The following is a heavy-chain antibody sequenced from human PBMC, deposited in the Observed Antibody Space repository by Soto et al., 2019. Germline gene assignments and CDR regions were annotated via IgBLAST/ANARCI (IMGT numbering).Heavy chain of an antibody. CDR3: ATGFHHYSSGYWGQDY. J-gene: IGHJ4*02. V-gene: IGHV1-18*04. CDR2: ISAYNGNT. D-gene: IGHD3-22*01. Sequence: ASVKVSCKASGYTFTSYGISWVRQAPGQGLEWMGWISAYNGNTNYAQKLQGRVTMTTDTSTSTAYMELRSLRSDDTAVYYCATGFHHYSSGYWGQDYWGQGTLVTVSS. CDR1: GYTFTSYG.